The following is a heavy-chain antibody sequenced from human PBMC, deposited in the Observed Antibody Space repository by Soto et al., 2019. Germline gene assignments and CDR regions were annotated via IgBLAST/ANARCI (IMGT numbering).Heavy chain of an antibody. CDR1: GGSISSGGYS. CDR3: ARVNYDYVWGSYRPYGMDV. Sequence: QLQLQESGSGLVKPSQTLSLTCAVSGGSISSGGYSWSWIRQPPGKGLEWIGYIYHSGSTYYNPSLKSRVTISVDSSKKQFSLQLSSVTAADTAVYYCARVNYDYVWGSYRPYGMDVWGQGTTVTVSS. D-gene: IGHD3-16*02. J-gene: IGHJ6*02. V-gene: IGHV4-30-2*01. CDR2: IYHSGST.